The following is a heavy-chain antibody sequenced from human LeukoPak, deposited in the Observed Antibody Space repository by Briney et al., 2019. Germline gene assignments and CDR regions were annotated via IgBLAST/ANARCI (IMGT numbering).Heavy chain of an antibody. CDR3: ARDSPYYYGSGSATYYMDV. J-gene: IGHJ6*03. CDR2: VYHSGST. CDR1: GGSISSSYW. D-gene: IGHD3-10*01. V-gene: IGHV4-4*02. Sequence: SGTLSLTCAVSGGSISSSYWWSWVRQPPGKGLEWIGEVYHSGSTNYNSSLNSRVTISVDTSKHQFYLKLSSVTAADTAVYYCARDSPYYYGSGSATYYMDVWGKGTTVTISS.